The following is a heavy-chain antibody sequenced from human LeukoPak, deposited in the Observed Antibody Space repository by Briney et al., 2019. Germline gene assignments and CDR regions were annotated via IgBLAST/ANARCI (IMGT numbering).Heavy chain of an antibody. CDR3: ARRGDSSGSDAFDI. D-gene: IGHD3-22*01. V-gene: IGHV3-20*04. CDR1: GFTFDDYG. Sequence: GGSLRLSCAASGFTFDDYGMSWVRQAPGKGLEWVSGINWNGGSTGYADSVKGRFTISRDNAKNSLYLQMNSLRAEDTALYYCARRGDSSGSDAFDIWGQGTMVTVSS. CDR2: INWNGGST. J-gene: IGHJ3*02.